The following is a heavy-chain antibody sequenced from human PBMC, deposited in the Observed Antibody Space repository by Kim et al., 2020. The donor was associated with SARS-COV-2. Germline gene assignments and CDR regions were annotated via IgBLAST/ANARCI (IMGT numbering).Heavy chain of an antibody. D-gene: IGHD6-6*01. Sequence: ASVKVSCKASGYTFTSYGISWVRQAPGQGLEWMGWISAYNGNTNYAQKLQGRVTMTTDTSTSTAYMELRSLRSDDTAVYYCARSKMGAARPVYFDYWGQGTLVTVSS. CDR2: ISAYNGNT. J-gene: IGHJ4*02. CDR3: ARSKMGAARPVYFDY. V-gene: IGHV1-18*01. CDR1: GYTFTSYG.